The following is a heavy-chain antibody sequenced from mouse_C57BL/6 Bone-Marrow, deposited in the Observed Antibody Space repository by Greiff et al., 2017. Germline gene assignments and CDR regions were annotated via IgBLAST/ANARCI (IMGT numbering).Heavy chain of an antibody. CDR1: GYTFTSYV. CDR3: AIYFDYGAARFAY. V-gene: IGHV1-81*01. Sequence: QVQLQQSGAELASPGASVKLSCKASGYTFTSYVISWVKQRPGQGLEWIGEIYPRSGKTYYNGKFKGKATLSVDKSSSTAYMVLRSLTSEDSAVYFGAIYFDYGAARFAYWGQGTVVTVSA. CDR2: IYPRSGKT. D-gene: IGHD2-4*01. J-gene: IGHJ3*01.